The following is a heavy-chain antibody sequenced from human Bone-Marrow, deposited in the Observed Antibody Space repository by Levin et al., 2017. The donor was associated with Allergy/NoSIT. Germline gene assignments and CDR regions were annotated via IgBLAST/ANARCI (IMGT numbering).Heavy chain of an antibody. Sequence: GESLKISCAASGFIFNHYGMHWVRQAPGKGLEWVASIWYDGSNKYYEDSVKGRFTISRDNSKKTVYLQMNSLRADHTAVYYCVREMKTIGFYFDYWGQGTLVAVSS. J-gene: IGHJ4*02. CDR3: VREMKTIGFYFDY. V-gene: IGHV3-33*01. CDR2: IWYDGSNK. CDR1: GFIFNHYG. D-gene: IGHD2-15*01.